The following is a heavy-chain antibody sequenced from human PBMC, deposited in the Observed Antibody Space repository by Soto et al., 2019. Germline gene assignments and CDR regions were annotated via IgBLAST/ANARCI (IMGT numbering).Heavy chain of an antibody. Sequence: QTLSLTCAISGDSVSSNSVAWNWIRQSPSRGLEWRGRTYYRAKWYNDYAVSVKSRITINPDTSKNQFSLQLNSVTPEDTAVYYCAREYNRNYLGRFDGGGQGNLVTVSS. J-gene: IGHJ5*02. D-gene: IGHD1-7*01. CDR2: TYYRAKWYN. CDR1: GDSVSSNSVA. V-gene: IGHV6-1*01. CDR3: AREYNRNYLGRFDG.